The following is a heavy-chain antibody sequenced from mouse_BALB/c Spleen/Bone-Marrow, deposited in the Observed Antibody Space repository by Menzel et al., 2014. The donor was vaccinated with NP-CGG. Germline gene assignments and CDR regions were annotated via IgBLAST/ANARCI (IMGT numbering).Heavy chain of an antibody. Sequence: VKLVESGPGLVETSQSLSITCTVSGFSLTNFGVHWVRQPPGKGLEWLGIIWAGGATDYHSALMSRLIISKDNSKSQVFLKMNSLQTDDTAMYYCARVLRRSQDAMDYWGQGTSVTVSS. V-gene: IGHV2-9*02. CDR3: ARVLRRSQDAMDY. CDR1: GFSLTNFG. CDR2: IWAGGAT. D-gene: IGHD2-12*01. J-gene: IGHJ4*01.